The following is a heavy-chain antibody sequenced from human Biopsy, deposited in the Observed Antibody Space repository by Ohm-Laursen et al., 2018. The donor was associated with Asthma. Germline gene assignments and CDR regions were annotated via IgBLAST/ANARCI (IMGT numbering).Heavy chain of an antibody. D-gene: IGHD6-19*01. Sequence: SETLSLTCTISGGSFTHYFWMWIRQPPGKGLEWIGEINYRGDTNYNPSLESRVSISVDTSTYHFSLRLNSVTAADTAVYYCVRGEEVAGTYFKDWDQGTLVTFSS. CDR3: VRGEEVAGTYFKD. CDR1: GGSFTHYF. V-gene: IGHV4-34*01. J-gene: IGHJ1*01. CDR2: INYRGDT.